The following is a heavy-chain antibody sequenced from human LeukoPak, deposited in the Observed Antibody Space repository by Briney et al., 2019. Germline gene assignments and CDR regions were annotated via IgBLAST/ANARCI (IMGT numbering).Heavy chain of an antibody. J-gene: IGHJ4*02. V-gene: IGHV3-9*01. CDR2: ISWNSGSI. D-gene: IGHD3-22*01. CDR3: AKASSSGYYPEYYFDY. Sequence: GRSLRLSCAASGFTFDDYAMHWVRQAPGKGLEWVSGISWNSGSIGYADSVKGRFTISRDNAKNSLYLQMNSLRAEDTALYYCAKASSSGYYPEYYFDYWGQGTLVTVSS. CDR1: GFTFDDYA.